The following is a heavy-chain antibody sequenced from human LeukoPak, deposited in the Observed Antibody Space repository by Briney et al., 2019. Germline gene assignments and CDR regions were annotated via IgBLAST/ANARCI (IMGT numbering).Heavy chain of an antibody. J-gene: IGHJ5*02. CDR1: GFTFTTNW. V-gene: IGHV3-74*01. CDR3: ATVAAPAGGWFDP. Sequence: GGSLRLSCAASGFTFTTNWMTWVRQAPGRGLVWVSRINSDGGSTSYADSVKGRFTISRDNAKNTLYLQMNSLRAEDTAVYYCATVAAPAGGWFDPWGQGTLVTVSS. CDR2: INSDGGST. D-gene: IGHD6-19*01.